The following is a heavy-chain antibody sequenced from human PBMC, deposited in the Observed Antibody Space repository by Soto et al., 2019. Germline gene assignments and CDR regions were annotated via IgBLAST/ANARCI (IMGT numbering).Heavy chain of an antibody. Sequence: QVQLQESGPGLVKPSETLSLTCTVSGGSISSYYWSWIRQPPGKGLEWIGYIYYSGSTNYNPSLKSRGHISGDTAQNPFSPKLSSVTAADTGVYYWAKAGYYYYYMDVWGKGTTVTVSS. CDR3: AKAGYYYYYMDV. D-gene: IGHD7-27*01. V-gene: IGHV4-59*01. J-gene: IGHJ6*03. CDR2: IYYSGST. CDR1: GGSISSYY.